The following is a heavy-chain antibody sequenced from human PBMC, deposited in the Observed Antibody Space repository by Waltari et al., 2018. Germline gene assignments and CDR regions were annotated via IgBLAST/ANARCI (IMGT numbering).Heavy chain of an antibody. D-gene: IGHD3-9*01. CDR1: SSA. Sequence: SSAMQWVRQARGQRLEWIGWIVVGSGNTNYAQKFQERVTITRDMSTSTAYMELSSLRSEDTAVYYCAADRYYDILTGYYYYGMDVWGQGTTVTVSS. J-gene: IGHJ6*02. CDR3: AADRYYDILTGYYYYGMDV. V-gene: IGHV1-58*02. CDR2: IVVGSGNT.